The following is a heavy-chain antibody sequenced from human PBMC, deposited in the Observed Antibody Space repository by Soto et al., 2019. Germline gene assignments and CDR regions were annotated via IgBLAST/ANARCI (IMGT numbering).Heavy chain of an antibody. V-gene: IGHV3-48*03. CDR2: ISSSGSTI. CDR3: ARDGGFSSSWYVSDFDY. D-gene: IGHD6-13*01. CDR1: GFTFSSYE. Sequence: GGSLRLSCAASGFTFSSYEMNWVRQAPGKGLEWVSYISSSGSTIYYADSVKGRFTISRDNAKNSLYLQMNSLRAEDTAVYYWARDGGFSSSWYVSDFDYWGQGTLVTVSS. J-gene: IGHJ4*02.